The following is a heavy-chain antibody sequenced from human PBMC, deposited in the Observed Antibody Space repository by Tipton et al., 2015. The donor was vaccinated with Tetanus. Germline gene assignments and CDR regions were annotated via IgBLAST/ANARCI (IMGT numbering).Heavy chain of an antibody. CDR2: IYSGGST. D-gene: IGHD2-8*02. J-gene: IGHJ3*02. Sequence: TLSLTCTVSGGSTHSFYWTWIRQSAGKGLEWIGRIYSGGSTNYNPSLKSRVAMSMDTSKNQFSLKLNPVTVADTAVYFCARVLRYSTRGGWDDAFDIWGQGTMVTVSS. V-gene: IGHV4-4*07. CDR3: ARVLRYSTRGGWDDAFDI. CDR1: GGSTHSFY.